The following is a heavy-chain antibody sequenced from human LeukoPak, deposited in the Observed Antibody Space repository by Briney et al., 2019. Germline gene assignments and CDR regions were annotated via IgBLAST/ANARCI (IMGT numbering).Heavy chain of an antibody. D-gene: IGHD6-6*01. CDR1: GFTFSSNG. Sequence: GGSLRLSCAASGFTFSSNGRPWFRQAPGKGLDGGAFIQNDGNNKKYADSVKGRFTISRDNSKNTLYLQMNSLRAEDTAVYYCARDWGTSSLYLVNWGQGTLVTVSS. V-gene: IGHV3-30*02. J-gene: IGHJ4*02. CDR3: ARDWGTSSLYLVN. CDR2: IQNDGNNK.